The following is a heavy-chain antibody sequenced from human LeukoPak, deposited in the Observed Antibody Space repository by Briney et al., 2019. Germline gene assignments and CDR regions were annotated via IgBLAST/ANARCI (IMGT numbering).Heavy chain of an antibody. V-gene: IGHV4-30-2*01. CDR3: AMSRGYDTHNYYYYGMDV. CDR1: GGSISSGGYS. D-gene: IGHD5-12*01. CDR2: IYHSGST. J-gene: IGHJ6*02. Sequence: SETLSLTCAVSGGSISSGGYSWSWIRQPPGKGLEWIGYIYHSGSTYYNPSLKSRVTISVDRSKNQYSLKLSSVTAADTAVYYCAMSRGYDTHNYYYYGMDVWGQGTTVTVSS.